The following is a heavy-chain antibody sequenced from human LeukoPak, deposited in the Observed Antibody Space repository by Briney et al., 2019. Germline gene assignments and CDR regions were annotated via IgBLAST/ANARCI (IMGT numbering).Heavy chain of an antibody. Sequence: ASVKVSCKASGGTFSSYAISWVRQAPGKGLEWMGGFDPEDGETIYAQKFQGRVTMTEDTSTDTAYMELSSLRSEDTAVYYCATVSGSYFYFDYWGQGTLVTVSS. CDR2: FDPEDGET. D-gene: IGHD1-26*01. CDR1: GGTFSSYA. J-gene: IGHJ4*02. CDR3: ATVSGSYFYFDY. V-gene: IGHV1-24*01.